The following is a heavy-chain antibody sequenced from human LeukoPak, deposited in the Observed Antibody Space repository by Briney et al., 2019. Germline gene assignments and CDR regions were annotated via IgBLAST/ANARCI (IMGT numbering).Heavy chain of an antibody. CDR2: INPNSGGT. Sequence: VASVKVSCKASGYTFTGYYMQWVRQAPGQGLEWMGCINPNSGGTNYAQKFQGRVTMTRDTSISTAYMELSRLRSDDTAVYYCASYYYDSSGPLVDAFDIWGQGTMVTVSS. J-gene: IGHJ3*02. D-gene: IGHD3-22*01. CDR3: ASYYYDSSGPLVDAFDI. CDR1: GYTFTGYY. V-gene: IGHV1-2*02.